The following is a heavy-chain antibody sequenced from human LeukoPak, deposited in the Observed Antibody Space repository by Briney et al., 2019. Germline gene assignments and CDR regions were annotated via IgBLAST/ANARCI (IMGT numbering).Heavy chain of an antibody. D-gene: IGHD3-22*01. J-gene: IGHJ3*01. CDR1: GYTFTGYY. Sequence: ASVKVSCKASGYTFTGYYLHWVRQAPGHGLEWLEWINPDSGNTKYSQKFQGRVTLTRDTSISTAYMEVSRLGSDDTAVYYCARVGHYDSSVYADDVFDFWGQGTMVTVSS. V-gene: IGHV1-2*02. CDR3: ARVGHYDSSVYADDVFDF. CDR2: INPDSGNT.